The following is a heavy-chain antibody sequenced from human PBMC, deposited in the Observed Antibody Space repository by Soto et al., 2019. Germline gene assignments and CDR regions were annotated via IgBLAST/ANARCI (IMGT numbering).Heavy chain of an antibody. J-gene: IGHJ4*02. V-gene: IGHV4-39*01. D-gene: IGHD6-19*01. CDR3: ARLPAVAGRYFDY. CDR2: IYYSGST. CDR1: GGSISSSSYY. Sequence: QLQLQESGPGLVKPSETLSLTCTVSGGSISSSSYYWGWIRQPPGKGLEWIGSIYYSGSTYYNPSLKSRVSISVDTSKNQFSLKLSFVTAADTAVYYCARLPAVAGRYFDYWGQGTLVTVSS.